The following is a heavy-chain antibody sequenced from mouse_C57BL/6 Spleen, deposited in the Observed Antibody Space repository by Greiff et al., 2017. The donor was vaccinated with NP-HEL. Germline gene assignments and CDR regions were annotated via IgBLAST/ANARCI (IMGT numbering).Heavy chain of an antibody. CDR3: ARSHYSNWDYFDY. J-gene: IGHJ2*01. CDR1: GYTLTDYY. CDR2: IFPGSGST. Sequence: QVQLQQSGPELVKPGASVKISCKASGYTLTDYYINWVKQRPGQGLEWIGWIFPGSGSTYYNEKFKGKATLTVDKSSSTAYMLLSSLTSEDSAVYFCARSHYSNWDYFDYWGQGTTLTVSS. V-gene: IGHV1-75*01. D-gene: IGHD2-5*01.